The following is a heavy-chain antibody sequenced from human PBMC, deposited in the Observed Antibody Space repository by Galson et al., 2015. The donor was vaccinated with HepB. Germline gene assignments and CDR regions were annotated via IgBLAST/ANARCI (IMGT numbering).Heavy chain of an antibody. CDR1: GFTLTSYW. J-gene: IGHJ6*02. D-gene: IGHD1-26*01. CDR2: ISYDGRNQ. V-gene: IGHV3-30*18. CDR3: AKEQRYSESYFDAFYHNGMDA. Sequence: SLRLSCAVSGFTLTSYWMHWVRQAPGKGLEWVAVISYDGRNQYYAESVKGRFTISRESSKNTVFLQMNSLRVEDTAVFYCAKEQRYSESYFDAFYHNGMDAWGQGTTVIVSS.